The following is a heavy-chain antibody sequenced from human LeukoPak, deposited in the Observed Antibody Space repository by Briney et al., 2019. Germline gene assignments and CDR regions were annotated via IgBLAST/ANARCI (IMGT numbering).Heavy chain of an antibody. CDR3: ARAVEYYDILTGYYKAENDAFDI. D-gene: IGHD3-9*01. V-gene: IGHV4-59*01. CDR1: GGSTSSNY. CDR2: IYYSGST. Sequence: SETLSLTCTVSGGSTSSNYWGWIRQPPGKGLEWIGYIYYSGSTNYNPSLTSRVTISVDTSKNQFSLKLSSVTAADTAVYYCARAVEYYDILTGYYKAENDAFDIWGQGTMVTVSS. J-gene: IGHJ3*02.